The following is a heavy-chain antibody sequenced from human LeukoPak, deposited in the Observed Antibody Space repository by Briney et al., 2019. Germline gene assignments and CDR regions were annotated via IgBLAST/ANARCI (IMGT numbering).Heavy chain of an antibody. J-gene: IGHJ4*02. CDR2: ISGSGGST. CDR1: GFTFSSST. CDR3: AKGSGWYN. D-gene: IGHD6-19*01. Sequence: GGSLRLSCAASGFTFSSSTMTWVRQAPGKGLEWVSGISGSGGSTYYAESVKGRFTISRDNSKSTLYLRMNSLRAEDTAIYYCAKGSGWYNWGQGTLVTVSS. V-gene: IGHV3-23*01.